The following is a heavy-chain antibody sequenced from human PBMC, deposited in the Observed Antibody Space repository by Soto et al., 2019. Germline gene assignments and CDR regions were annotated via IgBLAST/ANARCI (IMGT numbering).Heavy chain of an antibody. Sequence: ASVKVSCKASGGTFSSYAISRVRQVPGQGLEWMGGIIPIFGTANYAQKFQGRVTITADESTSAAYMELSSLRSEDTAVYYCGTCYDGAGVALNFVMDECVQGTTVTDSS. V-gene: IGHV1-69*13. CDR2: IIPIFGTA. D-gene: IGHD3-10*01. J-gene: IGHJ6*02. CDR1: GGTFSSYA. CDR3: GTCYDGAGVALNFVMDE.